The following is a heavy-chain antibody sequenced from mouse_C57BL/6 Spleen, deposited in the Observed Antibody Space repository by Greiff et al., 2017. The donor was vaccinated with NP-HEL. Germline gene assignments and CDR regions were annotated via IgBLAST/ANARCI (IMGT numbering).Heavy chain of an antibody. Sequence: QVQLQQSGPELVKPGASGKISCKASGYAFSSSWMNWVKQRPGKGLEWIGRIYPGDGDTKYNGKFKGKATLTADKSSSTAYMQLSSLTSEDSAVYFCARLITTVVYWYFDVWGTGTTVTVSS. CDR3: ARLITTVVYWYFDV. CDR2: IYPGDGDT. J-gene: IGHJ1*03. CDR1: GYAFSSSW. D-gene: IGHD1-1*01. V-gene: IGHV1-82*01.